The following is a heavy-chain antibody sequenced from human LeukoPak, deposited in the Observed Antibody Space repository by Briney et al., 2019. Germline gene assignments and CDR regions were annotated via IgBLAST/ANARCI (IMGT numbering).Heavy chain of an antibody. D-gene: IGHD5-18*01. J-gene: IGHJ3*02. Sequence: PSETLSLTCTVSGGSISSYYWSWIRQPPGKGLEWIGYIYYSGSTNYNPSLKSRVTISVDTSKNQFSLKLSSVTAADTAVYYCARDAKMGWDTAMVTVHAFDIWGQGTMVTVSS. CDR1: GGSISSYY. V-gene: IGHV4-59*12. CDR2: IYYSGST. CDR3: ARDAKMGWDTAMVTVHAFDI.